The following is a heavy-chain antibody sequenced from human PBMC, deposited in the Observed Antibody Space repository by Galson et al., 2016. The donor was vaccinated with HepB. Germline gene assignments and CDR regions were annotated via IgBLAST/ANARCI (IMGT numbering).Heavy chain of an antibody. CDR3: ARGGNSSYTFFY. V-gene: IGHV1-8*01. J-gene: IGHJ4*02. Sequence: SVKVSCKASGYTFTSYDINWVRQATGQGLEWMGWMNPHSGNTGYAQKFQGRVTMTRTTSKSTAYMELTSLTSEDTAVYYCARGGNSSYTFFYWGQGTLVTVSS. CDR1: GYTFTSYD. CDR2: MNPHSGNT. D-gene: IGHD2/OR15-2a*01.